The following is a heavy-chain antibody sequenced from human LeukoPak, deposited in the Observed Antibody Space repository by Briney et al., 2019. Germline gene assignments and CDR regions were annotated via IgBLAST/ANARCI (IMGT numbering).Heavy chain of an antibody. V-gene: IGHV4-30-4*08. J-gene: IGHJ4*02. D-gene: IGHD2-15*01. CDR2: IYYSGST. CDR3: ARVYCSGYWCFDY. CDR1: GGSISSGDYY. Sequence: SQTLSLTCTVSGGSISSGDYYWSWIRQPPGKGLEWIGYIYYSGSTYYKPSLKSRVTISVDTSKNQFSLKLSSVTAADTAVYYCARVYCSGYWCFDYWGQGTLVTVSS.